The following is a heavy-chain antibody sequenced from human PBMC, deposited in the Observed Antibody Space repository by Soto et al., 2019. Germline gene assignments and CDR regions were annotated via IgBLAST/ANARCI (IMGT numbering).Heavy chain of an antibody. Sequence: SETLSLTCTVSGGSISSYYWSWIRQPPGKGLEWIGYIYYSGSTNYNPSLKSRVTISVDTSKNQFSLKLSSVTAADTSVYYCAIVLVAGHLVNIDYYYMDVWGKGTTVTVSS. CDR1: GGSISSYY. J-gene: IGHJ6*03. CDR2: IYYSGST. V-gene: IGHV4-59*08. D-gene: IGHD6-6*01. CDR3: AIVLVAGHLVNIDYYYMDV.